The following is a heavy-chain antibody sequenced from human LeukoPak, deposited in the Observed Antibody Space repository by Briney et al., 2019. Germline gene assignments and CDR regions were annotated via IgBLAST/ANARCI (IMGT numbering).Heavy chain of an antibody. V-gene: IGHV3-48*02. CDR1: GFTFSDYS. CDR3: ARVSSGYYSVDY. J-gene: IGHJ4*02. D-gene: IGHD3-22*01. CDR2: ISSSSSTM. Sequence: SGGSLRLSCAASGFTFSDYSMNWVRQAPGKGLEWVSYISSSSSTMYYADSVKGRFTISRDNAKNSLYLQMNSLRDEDTAVYYCARVSSGYYSVDYWGQGTLVTVSS.